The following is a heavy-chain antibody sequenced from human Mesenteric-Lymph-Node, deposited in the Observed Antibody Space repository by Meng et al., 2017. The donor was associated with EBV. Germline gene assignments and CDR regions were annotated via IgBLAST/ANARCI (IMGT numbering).Heavy chain of an antibody. CDR1: GFTFSNYW. CDR3: ARERRVG. CDR2: INTDGTST. Sequence: EVQLVESGGGLIQPGASLRLSCAASGFTFSNYWMHWVRQAPGKGLVWVSRINTDGTSTYYADSVKGRFTISRDNAKNTLYLQMNSLRAEDTAMYYCARERRVGWGQGTLVTVSS. J-gene: IGHJ4*02. V-gene: IGHV3-74*01.